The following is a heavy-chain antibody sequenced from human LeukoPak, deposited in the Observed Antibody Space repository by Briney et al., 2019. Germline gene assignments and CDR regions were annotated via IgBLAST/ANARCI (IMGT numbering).Heavy chain of an antibody. J-gene: IGHJ5*02. D-gene: IGHD2/OR15-2a*01. Sequence: SETLSLTCSVSGGSIRSSHPFWGWIRQPLGKGLEWIATIYENGNTYYSPSLKSRVTISVDTSNNEFSLNLNSVTAADTAMYYCARATAAPSSYYLDPWGQGTLVTVSS. CDR3: ARATAAPSSYYLDP. CDR2: IYENGNT. CDR1: GGSIRSSHPF. V-gene: IGHV4-39*07.